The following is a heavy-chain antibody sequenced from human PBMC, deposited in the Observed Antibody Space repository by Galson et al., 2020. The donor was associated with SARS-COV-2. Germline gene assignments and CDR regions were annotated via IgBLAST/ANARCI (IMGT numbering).Heavy chain of an antibody. V-gene: IGHV4-30-2*01. CDR2: ISHSGGT. CDR1: GTSISSGSYS. D-gene: IGHD4-17*01. CDR3: ARLHYGEYAPEALDI. Sequence: SETLSLTCAVSGTSISSGSYSWNWIRQPPGKGLEWIGYISHSGGTYYNPSLKSRVTISGDRSKNQFSLRLSSVTAADTAVYYCARLHYGEYAPEALDIWGQGTRVTVAS. J-gene: IGHJ3*02.